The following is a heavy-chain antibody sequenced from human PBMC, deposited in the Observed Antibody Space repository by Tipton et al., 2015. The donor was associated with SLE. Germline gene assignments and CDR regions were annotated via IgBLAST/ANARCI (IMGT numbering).Heavy chain of an antibody. CDR3: ARGKWGYLDAFDI. CDR2: IRFDGNKK. V-gene: IGHV3-30*02. J-gene: IGHJ3*02. D-gene: IGHD1-26*01. Sequence: SLRLSCAASGFTFSAYGMHWVRQAPGKGLEWLSFIRFDGNKKYSADSVKGRFTISRDNSKNTLFLQMSGLRTDDTAVYYCARGKWGYLDAFDIWGQGTMVTVSS. CDR1: GFTFSAYG.